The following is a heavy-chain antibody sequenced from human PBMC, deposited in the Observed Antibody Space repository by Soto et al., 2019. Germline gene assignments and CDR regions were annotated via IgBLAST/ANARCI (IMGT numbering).Heavy chain of an antibody. CDR2: IYYSGST. D-gene: IGHD4-4*01. CDR1: GGSVSSGSYY. CDR3: ARVQQSIDAFDI. V-gene: IGHV4-61*01. J-gene: IGHJ3*02. Sequence: QVQLQESGPGLVKPSETLSLTCTVSGGSVSSGSYYWSWIRQPPGKGLEWIGYIYYSGSTNYNPSLKSRVTISVDTSKNQFSLKLSSVTAADTAVYYCARVQQSIDAFDIWGQGTMVTVSS.